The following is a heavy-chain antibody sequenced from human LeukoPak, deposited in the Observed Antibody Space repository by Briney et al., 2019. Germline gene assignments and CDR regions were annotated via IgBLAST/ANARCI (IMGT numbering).Heavy chain of an antibody. CDR3: AKDVDDYHEYFDN. D-gene: IGHD5-24*01. Sequence: AESLTLSCPVSAFTFSIYAMSCVRHAPGEGMEWVSDSSASGGSKYSADTVKGRYTISRDNSKNTLYLQMNSLRAENTAVYYCAKDVDDYHEYFDNWGHGTLVTVSS. V-gene: IGHV3-23*01. CDR1: AFTFSIYA. CDR2: SSASGGSK. J-gene: IGHJ4*01.